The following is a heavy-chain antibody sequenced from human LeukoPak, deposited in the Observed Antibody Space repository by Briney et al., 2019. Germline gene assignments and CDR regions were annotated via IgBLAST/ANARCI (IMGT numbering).Heavy chain of an antibody. J-gene: IGHJ3*02. D-gene: IGHD1-26*01. V-gene: IGHV1-69*04. Sequence: SVKVSCKASGGTFSSYAISWVRQAPGQGLEWMGRIIPILGIANYAQKFQGRVTITADKSTSTAYMELSSLRSEDTAVYYCARVYGIVGATKEAFDIWGQGTMVTVSS. CDR1: GGTFSSYA. CDR2: IIPILGIA. CDR3: ARVYGIVGATKEAFDI.